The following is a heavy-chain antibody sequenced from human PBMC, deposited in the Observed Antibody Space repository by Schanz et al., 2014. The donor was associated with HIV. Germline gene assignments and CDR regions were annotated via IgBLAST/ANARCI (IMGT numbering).Heavy chain of an antibody. Sequence: QVQLVESGGGVVQPGRSLRLSCAASGFTFSLYGMHWVRQAPGKGLEWVAVIWFDGSNKYYSDSVKGRFTISRDNSKNTLYLQMTSMRVEDTAVYYCAKGGTPGHYYYGLDVWGQGTTVTVSS. V-gene: IGHV3-33*06. J-gene: IGHJ6*02. CDR3: AKGGTPGHYYYGLDV. CDR1: GFTFSLYG. D-gene: IGHD3-16*01. CDR2: IWFDGSNK.